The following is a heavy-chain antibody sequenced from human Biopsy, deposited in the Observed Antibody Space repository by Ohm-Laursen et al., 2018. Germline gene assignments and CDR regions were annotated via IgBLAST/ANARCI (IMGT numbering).Heavy chain of an antibody. V-gene: IGHV4-59*12. CDR2: IYYHNGRS. D-gene: IGHD4/OR15-4a*01. J-gene: IGHJ1*01. CDR1: GGSISGYY. CDR3: ARSIDYGNSYFQY. Sequence: SETLSLTCTVSGGSISGYYWTWIRQSPGKGLEWIGYIYYHNGRSSYNPSLKSRVTMSADTSKNQFSLNLRSVTAADTAVYFCARSIDYGNSYFQYWGQGILVTVSS.